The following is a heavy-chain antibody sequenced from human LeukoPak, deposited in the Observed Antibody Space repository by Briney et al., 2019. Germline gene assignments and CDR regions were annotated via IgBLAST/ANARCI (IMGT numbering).Heavy chain of an antibody. V-gene: IGHV1-69*13. D-gene: IGHD3-10*01. Sequence: ASVKVSCKASGYTFTRYYMHWVRQAPGQGLEWMGGIIPIFGTANYAQKFQGRVTITADESTSTAYMELSSLRSEDTAVYYCARDRLLWFGELSVRSWFDPWGQGTLVTVSS. CDR3: ARDRLLWFGELSVRSWFDP. CDR2: IIPIFGTA. CDR1: GYTFTRYY. J-gene: IGHJ5*02.